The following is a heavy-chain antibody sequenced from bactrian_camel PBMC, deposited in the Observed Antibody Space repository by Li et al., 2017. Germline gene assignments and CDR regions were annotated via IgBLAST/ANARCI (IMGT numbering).Heavy chain of an antibody. CDR1: GNTNHYC. CDR3: ATRWPRWCHASIATYDW. Sequence: HVQLVESGGGSVQAGGSLRLSCEISGNTNHYCMGWFRQVPGKEREGVASIDPMGVRRYANPVKGRFTISQDNAKNTVYLQMNSLKPEDTAMYYCATRWPRWCHASIATYDWWGQGTQVTVS. D-gene: IGHD4*01. V-gene: IGHV3S63*01. J-gene: IGHJ4*01. CDR2: IDPMGVRR.